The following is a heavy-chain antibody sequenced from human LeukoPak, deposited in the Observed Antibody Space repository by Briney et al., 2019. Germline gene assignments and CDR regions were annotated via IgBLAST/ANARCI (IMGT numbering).Heavy chain of an antibody. D-gene: IGHD3-22*01. CDR3: ARGGWNKFDY. CDR2: IYTTGRT. J-gene: IGHJ4*02. CDR1: GGSISNYF. V-gene: IGHV4-4*07. Sequence: SETLSLTCTVSGGSISNYFWSWIRQPAGKGLEWIGRIYTTGRTDYNPSLKSRVTMSVDTSKNQFSLKLSSVTAADTAVYYCARGGWNKFDYWGQGTLVTVSS.